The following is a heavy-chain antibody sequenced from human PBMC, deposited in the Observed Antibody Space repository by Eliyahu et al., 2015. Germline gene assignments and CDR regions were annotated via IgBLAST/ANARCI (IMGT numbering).Heavy chain of an antibody. D-gene: IGHD5-18*01. Sequence: QVQLQQWGAGLLKPSETLSLTCAVYGGSFSGYYWSWIRQPPGKGLEWIGEINHSGSTNYHPSLKSRVTISVDTSKNQFSLKLSSVTAADTAVYYCARVRVGYSYGPGWNWFDPWGQGTLVTVSS. J-gene: IGHJ5*02. CDR2: INHSGST. CDR3: ARVRVGYSYGPGWNWFDP. CDR1: GGSFSGYY. V-gene: IGHV4-34*01.